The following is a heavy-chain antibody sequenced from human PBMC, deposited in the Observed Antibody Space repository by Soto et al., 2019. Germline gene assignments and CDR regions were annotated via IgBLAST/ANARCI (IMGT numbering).Heavy chain of an antibody. J-gene: IGHJ4*02. Sequence: QVLLVQSGTEVKKPGSSVKVSCKASGGTFTSFTLNWVRQAPGQGPEWMGRIIPALGIEDYAPKFQGKVTMTADTSTSTAYMEMSSLRSDDTAVYYCAALVGTSAFVGYLEYWGQGTLVTVSS. CDR1: GGTFTSFT. CDR3: AALVGTSAFVGYLEY. D-gene: IGHD1-26*01. V-gene: IGHV1-69*02. CDR2: IIPALGIE.